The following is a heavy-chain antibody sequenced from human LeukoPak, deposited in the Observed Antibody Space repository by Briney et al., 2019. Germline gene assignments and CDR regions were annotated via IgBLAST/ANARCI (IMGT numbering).Heavy chain of an antibody. Sequence: GGSLRLSCAASGFTFSSYSMNWVRQAPGKGLEGVSYISSSSSTIYYADSVKGRFTISRDNAKNSLYLQMNSLRDEDTAVYYCARVGFLEWLFTTYYYGMDVWGQGTTVTVSS. V-gene: IGHV3-48*02. D-gene: IGHD3-3*01. CDR2: ISSSSSTI. J-gene: IGHJ6*02. CDR1: GFTFSSYS. CDR3: ARVGFLEWLFTTYYYGMDV.